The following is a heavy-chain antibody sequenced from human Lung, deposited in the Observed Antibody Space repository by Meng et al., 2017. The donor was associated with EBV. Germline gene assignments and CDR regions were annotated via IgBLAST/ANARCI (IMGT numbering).Heavy chain of an antibody. D-gene: IGHD2-2*01. CDR3: ARGGTSSAPFDY. CDR1: GRSFSSSY. Sequence: QLQLQESGSVLSKPSESLSLTCGVSGRSFSSSYWSWIRQPPGKGLEWIGQINYSGITNYNPSLKSRVTISVDTSKNQFSLSLNSVTAADTAVYYCARGGTSSAPFDYWGQGTLVTVSS. V-gene: IGHV4-34*01. J-gene: IGHJ4*02. CDR2: INYSGIT.